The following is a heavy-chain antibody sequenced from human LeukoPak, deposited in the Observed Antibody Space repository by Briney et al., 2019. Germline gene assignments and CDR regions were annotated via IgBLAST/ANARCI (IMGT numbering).Heavy chain of an antibody. J-gene: IGHJ4*01. CDR2: VNHSGYT. D-gene: IGHD2-21*02. CDR1: GTSFTSYY. Sequence: PSETLSLTCGVSGTSFTSYYWSWIRQTPGKGLEWIGEVNHSGYTNMNPSLKSRVTISVDTSKNQFSLMMTSVTAADTAVYFCARMTAGHDYWGQRTLPTVSS. CDR3: ARMTAGHDY. V-gene: IGHV4-34*01.